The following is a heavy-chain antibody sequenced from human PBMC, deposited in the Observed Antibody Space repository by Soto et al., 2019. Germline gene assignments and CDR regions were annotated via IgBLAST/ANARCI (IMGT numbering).Heavy chain of an antibody. Sequence: GGSLRLSCAASGFTFSSDSMNWVRQAPGKGLEWVSYISSSSSTIYYADSVKGRFTISRDNAKNSLYLQMNSLRAEDTAVYYCASPYCRGGSCYSALYVDWGQGTLVTVSS. CDR1: GFTFSSDS. D-gene: IGHD2-15*01. CDR3: ASPYCRGGSCYSALYVD. CDR2: ISSSSSTI. V-gene: IGHV3-48*01. J-gene: IGHJ4*02.